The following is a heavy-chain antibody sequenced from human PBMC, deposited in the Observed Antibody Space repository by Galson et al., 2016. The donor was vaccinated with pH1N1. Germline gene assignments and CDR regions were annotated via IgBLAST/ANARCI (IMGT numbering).Heavy chain of an antibody. V-gene: IGHV5-10-1*01. CDR3: AAGPSPDY. J-gene: IGHJ4*02. CDR1: ASSFTSYW. Sequence: QSGAEVKEPGESLTISCKGSASSFTSYWISWVRQMPGKGLEWMGRINPRDSYTDYSPSFQGHVTISTDESISTAYLKWSTLKASDTAIYYCAAGPSPDYWGQGTLVIDSS. CDR2: INPRDSYT.